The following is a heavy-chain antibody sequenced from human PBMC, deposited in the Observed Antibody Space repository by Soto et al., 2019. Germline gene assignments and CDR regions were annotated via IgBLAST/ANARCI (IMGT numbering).Heavy chain of an antibody. J-gene: IGHJ4*02. Sequence: EVQLVESGGGLVKPGESRGLSCAASGFSFSDAWMNWVRQAPGKGLEWVGRIKSKTDGGTTDYAAPVNGRFSISRADSKHTLYLQMSSLKTDDTAVYYCTRGRISGHYTAYWGLGTLVNVSS. CDR2: IKSKTDGGTT. D-gene: IGHD5-12*01. CDR3: TRGRISGHYTAY. CDR1: GFSFSDAW. V-gene: IGHV3-15*07.